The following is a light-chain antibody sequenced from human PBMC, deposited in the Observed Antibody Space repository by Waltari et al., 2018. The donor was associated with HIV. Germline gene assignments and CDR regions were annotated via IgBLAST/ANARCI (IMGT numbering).Light chain of an antibody. CDR1: SGSVASNY. V-gene: IGLV6-57*02. Sequence: ILTQPHSVSESPGKTVIIYCTGSSGSVASNYVQWYQLRPGNAPRTVIYEDDKRPSGVPDRFSGSIDGSSNSASLIISGLKPEDEGDYYCQSYDNSNWVFGGGTKLTV. J-gene: IGLJ3*02. CDR3: QSYDNSNWV. CDR2: EDD.